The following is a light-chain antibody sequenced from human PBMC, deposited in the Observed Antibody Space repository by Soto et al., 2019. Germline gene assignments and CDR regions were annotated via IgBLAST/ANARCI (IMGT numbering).Light chain of an antibody. CDR1: SSNIGGGYD. CDR3: CSYAGSSSYV. Sequence: QSVLTQPPSVSGAPGQRVTISCTGSSSNIGGGYDVHWYQQLPGTAPKLLIYGNSNRPSGVPDRFSGSKSGTSASLAITGLQTEDEADYYCCSYAGSSSYVFGTGTKLTVL. CDR2: GNS. J-gene: IGLJ1*01. V-gene: IGLV1-40*01.